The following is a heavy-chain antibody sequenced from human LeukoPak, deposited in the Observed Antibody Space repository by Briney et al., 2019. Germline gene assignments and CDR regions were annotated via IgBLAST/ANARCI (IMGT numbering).Heavy chain of an antibody. J-gene: IGHJ4*02. Sequence: PSETLSLTCAVSGGSIRTYYWSWIRHPPGKGQEWIGYIYHGGSAMYSPSLRSRVTISVDRPNNHFSLKLTSVTAADTAAYFCAITRRDDFGEYFFDYWGQGTLVTVSS. CDR2: IYHGGSA. CDR1: GGSIRTYY. CDR3: AITRRDDFGEYFFDY. D-gene: IGHD4-17*01. V-gene: IGHV4-59*01.